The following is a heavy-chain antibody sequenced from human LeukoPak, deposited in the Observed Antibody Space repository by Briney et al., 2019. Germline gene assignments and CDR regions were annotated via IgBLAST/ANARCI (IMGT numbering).Heavy chain of an antibody. D-gene: IGHD2-15*01. Sequence: GGSLRLSCAASGFTFSSYAMSWVRKAPGKGLEWVSAISGSGGSTYYADSVKGRFTISRDNSKNTLYLQMNSLRAEDTVVYYCAKDCLGYCSGGSCYPGYFDYWGQGTLVTVSS. CDR1: GFTFSSYA. J-gene: IGHJ4*02. V-gene: IGHV3-23*01. CDR2: ISGSGGST. CDR3: AKDCLGYCSGGSCYPGYFDY.